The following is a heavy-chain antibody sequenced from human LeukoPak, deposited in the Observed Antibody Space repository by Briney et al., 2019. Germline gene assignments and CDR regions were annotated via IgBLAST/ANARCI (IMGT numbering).Heavy chain of an antibody. CDR2: ISAYSGNT. J-gene: IGHJ4*02. D-gene: IGHD3-22*01. CDR1: GYTFTSFG. CDR3: ARDRILYYYDSSGYYSY. Sequence: GASVKVSCKASGYTFTSFGISWVRQAPGQGPEWMGWISAYSGNTNYAQKLQGRGTKTTHTSTHTAYLELERPRSHDTAVLYRARDRILYYYDSSGYYSYWGQGTLVTVSS. V-gene: IGHV1-18*01.